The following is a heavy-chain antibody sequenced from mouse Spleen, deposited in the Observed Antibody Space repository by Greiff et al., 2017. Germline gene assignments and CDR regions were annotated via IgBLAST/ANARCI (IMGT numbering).Heavy chain of an antibody. CDR1: GFSLTGYG. CDR2: IWGDGST. J-gene: IGHJ4*01. Sequence: VQLKESGPGLVAPSQSLSITCTVSGFSLTGYGVNWVRQPPGKGLEWLGMIWGDGSTDYNSALKSRLSISKDNSKSQVFLKMNSLQTDDTARYYCARGGGGNPLSMDYWGQGTSVTVSS. D-gene: IGHD2-1*01. CDR3: ARGGGGNPLSMDY. V-gene: IGHV2-6-7*01.